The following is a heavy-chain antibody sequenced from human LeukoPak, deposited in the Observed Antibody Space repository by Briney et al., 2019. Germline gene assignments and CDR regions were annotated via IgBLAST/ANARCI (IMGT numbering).Heavy chain of an antibody. V-gene: IGHV3-21*01. D-gene: IGHD3-10*01. CDR3: AIQRTALTYYYGLRQDY. J-gene: IGHJ4*02. Sequence: SGGSLRLSCAASRFTFSSYNMNWVRQAPGKGLEWVSFISTSGNYIYYADSVKGRFTISRDNAKNSLYLQMNSLRAEDTAVYYCAIQRTALTYYYGLRQDYWGQGTLVIVSS. CDR2: ISTSGNYI. CDR1: RFTFSSYN.